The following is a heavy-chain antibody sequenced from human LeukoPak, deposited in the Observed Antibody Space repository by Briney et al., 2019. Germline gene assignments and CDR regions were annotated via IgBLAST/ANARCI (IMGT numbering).Heavy chain of an antibody. CDR1: GFTFGDYA. D-gene: IGHD5-24*01. J-gene: IGHJ4*02. CDR2: IRSKAYGGTT. CDR3: IRALRWLQNTFDY. V-gene: IGHV3-49*03. Sequence: GGSLRHSCTASGFTFGDYAMSWFRQAPGKGMEWVGFIRSKAYGGTTEYAASEKGRFTTSRDDSKSIAYLQMNSLKTEDTAVYYCIRALRWLQNTFDYWGQGTLVTVSS.